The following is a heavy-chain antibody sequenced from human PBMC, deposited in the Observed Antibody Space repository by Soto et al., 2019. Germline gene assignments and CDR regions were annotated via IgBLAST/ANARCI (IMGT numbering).Heavy chain of an antibody. CDR3: ERDVIKENDFDI. J-gene: IGHJ3*02. Sequence: SETLSLTCTVSGGSISSYYWSWIRQPPGKGLEWIGYIYYSGSTNYNPSLKSRVTISVDTSKNQFSLKLSSVTAADKAVYYCERDVIKENDFDIWGQGTMVTAS. D-gene: IGHD3-10*01. CDR1: GGSISSYY. V-gene: IGHV4-59*01. CDR2: IYYSGST.